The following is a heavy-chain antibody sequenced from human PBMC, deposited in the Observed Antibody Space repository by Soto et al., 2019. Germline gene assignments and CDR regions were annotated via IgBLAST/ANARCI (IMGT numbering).Heavy chain of an antibody. CDR3: ASGVVPGALYDY. V-gene: IGHV4-59*07. Sequence: SDTLSLTCTVSGGSISSYYWSWIRQPPGKGLEWIGYIYYSGSTNYNPSLKSRVTISVDTSKNQFSLKLSSVTAAVTAVYYCASGVVPGALYDYWGQGTLVTVS. CDR1: GGSISSYY. D-gene: IGHD2-2*01. J-gene: IGHJ4*02. CDR2: IYYSGST.